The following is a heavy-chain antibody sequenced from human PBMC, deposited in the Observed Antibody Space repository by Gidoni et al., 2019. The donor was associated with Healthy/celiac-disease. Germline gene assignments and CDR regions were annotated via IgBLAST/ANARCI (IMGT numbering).Heavy chain of an antibody. Sequence: EVQLLESGGGLVQPGGSLRLSCSSSGFTFSSYAMSWVRQAPGKGLEWVSAISGSGGSTYYADSGKGRCTISRDNSKNTLYRQMNSLRAEDTAVYYCAKDSYVVVTALFDYWGQGTLVTVSS. CDR3: AKDSYVVVTALFDY. D-gene: IGHD2-21*02. J-gene: IGHJ4*02. V-gene: IGHV3-23*01. CDR1: GFTFSSYA. CDR2: ISGSGGST.